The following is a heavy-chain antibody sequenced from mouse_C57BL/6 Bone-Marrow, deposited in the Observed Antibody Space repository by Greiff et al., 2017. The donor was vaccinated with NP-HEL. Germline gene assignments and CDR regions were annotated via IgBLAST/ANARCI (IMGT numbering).Heavy chain of an antibody. D-gene: IGHD2-3*01. Sequence: QVQLQQSGAELARPGASVKMSCKASGYTFTSYTMHWVKQRPGQGLEWIGYINPSSGYTKYNQKFKDKATLTADKSSSTAYMQLSSLTSEDSAVYYCASYYDGYSYWYFDVWGTGTTVTVSS. J-gene: IGHJ1*03. V-gene: IGHV1-4*01. CDR2: INPSSGYT. CDR1: GYTFTSYT. CDR3: ASYYDGYSYWYFDV.